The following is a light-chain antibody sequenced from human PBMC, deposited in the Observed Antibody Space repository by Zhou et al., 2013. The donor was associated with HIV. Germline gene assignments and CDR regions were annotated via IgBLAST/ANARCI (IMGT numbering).Light chain of an antibody. CDR1: QSISSW. V-gene: IGKV1-5*03. Sequence: DIQMTQSPSTLSASVGDRVTITCRASQSISSWLAWYQQKPGKAPKLLIYKASSLESGVPSRFSGSGSGTDFSLTISSLQPDDFATYYCQHYNADPYTFGQGTKLEI. CDR2: KAS. CDR3: QHYNADPYT. J-gene: IGKJ2*01.